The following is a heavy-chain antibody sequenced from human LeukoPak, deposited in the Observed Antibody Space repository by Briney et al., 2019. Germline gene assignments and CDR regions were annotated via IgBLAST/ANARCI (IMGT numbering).Heavy chain of an antibody. D-gene: IGHD3-16*01. Sequence: PSETLSLTCTVSGGSISSSSYYWGWIRQPPGKGLEWIGSIYYSGSTYYNPSLKSRVTISVDTSKNQFSLKLSSVTAADTAVYYCARAELGDWFDPWGQGTLVTVSS. CDR2: IYYSGST. CDR1: GGSISSSSYY. CDR3: ARAELGDWFDP. J-gene: IGHJ5*02. V-gene: IGHV4-39*07.